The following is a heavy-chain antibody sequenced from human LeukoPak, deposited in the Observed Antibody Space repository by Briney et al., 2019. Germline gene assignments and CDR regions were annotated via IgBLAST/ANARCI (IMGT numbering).Heavy chain of an antibody. CDR1: GGSISSSNW. CDR2: IYHSGST. J-gene: IGHJ3*02. D-gene: IGHD3-10*01. CDR3: ARDRSYYGSGSYSPFAFDI. V-gene: IGHV4-4*02. Sequence: GTLSLTCAVSGGSISSSNWWSWVRQPPGKGLEWIGEIYHSGSTNYNPSLKSRVTISVDKSKNQFSLKLSSVTAADTAVYYCARDRSYYGSGSYSPFAFDIWGQGTMVTVSS.